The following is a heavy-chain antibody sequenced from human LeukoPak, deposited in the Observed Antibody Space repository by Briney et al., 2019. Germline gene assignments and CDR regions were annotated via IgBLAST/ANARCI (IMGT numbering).Heavy chain of an antibody. Sequence: GGSLRLSCAASGFTFSTYTMNWVRQAPGKGLEWVSSISSSSSYIYYADSVKGRFTISRDNAKNSLYLQMNSLRAEDAAVYYCAEEPVTTCRAAYRYALDFWGERTLVTVSS. CDR3: AEEPVTTCRAAYRYALDF. CDR2: ISSSSSYI. J-gene: IGHJ4*02. D-gene: IGHD3-16*02. CDR1: GFTFSTYT. V-gene: IGHV3-21*04.